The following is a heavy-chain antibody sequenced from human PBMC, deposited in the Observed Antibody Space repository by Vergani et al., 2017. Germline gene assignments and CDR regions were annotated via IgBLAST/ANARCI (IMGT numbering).Heavy chain of an antibody. CDR3: AREDRYCSGGNCYS. CDR2: IYTGGST. J-gene: IGHJ4*02. D-gene: IGHD2-15*01. CDR1: GGSISSGSYY. V-gene: IGHV4-61*02. Sequence: QVQLQESGPGLVKPSQTLSLTCTVSGGSISSGSYYWNWIRQPAGKGLEWIGRIYTGGSTNYNSSLKSRVTISLDTSKNQFSLKLSSVTAADTAVYYCAREDRYCSGGNCYSWGQGTLVTVSS.